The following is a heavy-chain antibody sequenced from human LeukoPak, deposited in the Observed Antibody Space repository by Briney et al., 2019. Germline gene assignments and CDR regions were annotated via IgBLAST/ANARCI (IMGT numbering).Heavy chain of an antibody. CDR2: IRYDGSNK. CDR1: GFTFSSYG. CDR3: ARREENRLSPGGHLDY. D-gene: IGHD1-14*01. J-gene: IGHJ4*02. Sequence: PGGSLRLSCAASGFTFSSYGMHWVRQAPGKGLEWVAFIRYDGSNKYYADSVKGRFTISRDNSKNTLYLQMNSLRAEDTAVYYCARREENRLSPGGHLDYWGQGTLVTVSS. V-gene: IGHV3-30*02.